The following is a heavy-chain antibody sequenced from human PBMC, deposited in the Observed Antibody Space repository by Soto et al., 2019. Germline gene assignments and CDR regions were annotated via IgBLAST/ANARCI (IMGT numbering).Heavy chain of an antibody. CDR1: GGTFSSYA. V-gene: IGHV1-69*13. J-gene: IGHJ4*02. CDR3: ARHRCGDYYVDY. Sequence: SVKVSCKASGGTFSSYAISWVRQAPGQGLEWMGGIIPIFGTANYAQKFQGRVTITADESTSTAYMELSSLRSEDTAVYYCARHRCGDYYVDYWGQGTLVTVSS. D-gene: IGHD2-21*01. CDR2: IIPIFGTA.